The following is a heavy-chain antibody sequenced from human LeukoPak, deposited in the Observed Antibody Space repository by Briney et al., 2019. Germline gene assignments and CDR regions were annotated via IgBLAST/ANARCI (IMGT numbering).Heavy chain of an antibody. D-gene: IGHD5-18*01. V-gene: IGHV3-74*01. CDR2: VKGDGRTT. Sequence: GGSLSLSCAASGLTFSDYWMSWVRQPPGKGLVWVALVKGDGRTTIYADSVKGRFTISRDNAKNTLYLQMNSLRADDSGVYYCATGHSYGYDYWGQGVLVTGSS. J-gene: IGHJ4*02. CDR3: ATGHSYGYDY. CDR1: GLTFSDYW.